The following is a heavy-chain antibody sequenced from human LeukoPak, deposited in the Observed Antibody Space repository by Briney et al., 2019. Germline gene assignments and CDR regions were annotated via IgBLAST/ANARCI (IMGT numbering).Heavy chain of an antibody. CDR1: GFTFSSYS. CDR2: ISSSSSYI. CDR3: AREERDGYNYYWYFDL. J-gene: IGHJ2*01. Sequence: GGSLRLSCAASGFTFSSYSMNWVRQAPGKGLESVSSISSSSSYIYYADSVKGRFTISRDNAKNSLYLQMNSLRAEDTAVYYCAREERDGYNYYWYFDLWSRGTLVTVSS. D-gene: IGHD5-24*01. V-gene: IGHV3-21*01.